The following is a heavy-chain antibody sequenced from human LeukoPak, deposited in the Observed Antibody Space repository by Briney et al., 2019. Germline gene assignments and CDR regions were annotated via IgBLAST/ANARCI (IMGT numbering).Heavy chain of an antibody. CDR1: GASISSSNW. D-gene: IGHD2-15*01. Sequence: PSGTLSHTCTVSGASISSSNWWSWVRQPPGKGLEWIGEMYHSGSTNYNPSLKSRVTISIDTSKNQFSLKLSSVTAADTAVYYCARDLGYCSGGSCYPGRIDYWGQGTLVTVSS. CDR2: MYHSGST. V-gene: IGHV4-4*02. CDR3: ARDLGYCSGGSCYPGRIDY. J-gene: IGHJ4*02.